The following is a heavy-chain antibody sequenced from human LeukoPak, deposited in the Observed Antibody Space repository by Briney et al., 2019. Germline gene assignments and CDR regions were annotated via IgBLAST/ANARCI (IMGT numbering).Heavy chain of an antibody. Sequence: GGSLRLSCAASGFTFDDYGMSWVRQAPGKGLEWVSAISGSGGSTYYADSVKGRFTISRDNSKNTLYLQMNRLRAEDTAVYYCAKGQDDYGANPFDDWGQGTLVTVSS. J-gene: IGHJ4*02. CDR3: AKGQDDYGANPFDD. V-gene: IGHV3-23*01. D-gene: IGHD4-17*01. CDR1: GFTFDDYG. CDR2: ISGSGGST.